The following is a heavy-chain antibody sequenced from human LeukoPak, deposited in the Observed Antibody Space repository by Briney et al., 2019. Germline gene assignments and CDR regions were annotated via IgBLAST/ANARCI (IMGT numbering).Heavy chain of an antibody. CDR2: INHSGST. CDR1: GGSFSGYY. Sequence: ASETLSLTCAVYGGSFSGYYWSWIRQPPGKGLEWIGEINHSGSTNYNPSLKSRVTISVDTSKNQFSLKLSSVTAADTAVYYCARRRGYSGYVNWFDPWGQGTLVTVSS. V-gene: IGHV4-34*01. J-gene: IGHJ5*02. CDR3: ARRRGYSGYVNWFDP. D-gene: IGHD5-12*01.